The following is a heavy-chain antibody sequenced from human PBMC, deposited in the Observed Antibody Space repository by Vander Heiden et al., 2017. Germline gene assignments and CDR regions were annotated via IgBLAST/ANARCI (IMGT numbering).Heavy chain of an antibody. V-gene: IGHV3-53*01. CDR1: GFTVSNNY. Sequence: ELQLVESGGGLIQPGVSLRLSCAASGFTVSNNYMSWVRQAPGKGLECVSVMERDGETYYADSVRGRLTIYRDNYKNTLYLKMNRLRAEDTDVYYCTGATAGYCSGGICSYDTDYWGQGTLVTVSS. CDR2: MERDGET. CDR3: TGATAGYCSGGICSYDTDY. J-gene: IGHJ4*02. D-gene: IGHD2-15*01.